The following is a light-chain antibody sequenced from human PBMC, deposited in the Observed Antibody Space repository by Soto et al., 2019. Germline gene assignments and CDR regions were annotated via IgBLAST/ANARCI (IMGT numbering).Light chain of an antibody. Sequence: DIQMTQSPSSLSASIGDRVTITCRASQNIAKYLTWFQQKAGKAPKLLIYGASSLQIGVSSRFSGSGSGTDFTLTISDLQPEDLASYYCQQRYNSPLTFGGGTKVEIK. V-gene: IGKV1-39*01. CDR1: QNIAKY. J-gene: IGKJ4*01. CDR3: QQRYNSPLT. CDR2: GAS.